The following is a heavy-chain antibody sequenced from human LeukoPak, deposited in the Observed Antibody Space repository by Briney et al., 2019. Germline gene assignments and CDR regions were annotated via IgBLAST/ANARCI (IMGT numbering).Heavy chain of an antibody. CDR3: AKESYYYDSSGYHYYFDY. D-gene: IGHD3-22*01. Sequence: PGGSLRLSCAASGFTFSSYAMSWVRQAPGKGLEWVSAISGSGGSTYYADSVKGRFTISRDNSKNTLYLQMNSLRAEDTAVYYCAKESYYYDSSGYHYYFDYWGQGTLVTVSS. V-gene: IGHV3-23*01. CDR1: GFTFSSYA. CDR2: ISGSGGST. J-gene: IGHJ4*02.